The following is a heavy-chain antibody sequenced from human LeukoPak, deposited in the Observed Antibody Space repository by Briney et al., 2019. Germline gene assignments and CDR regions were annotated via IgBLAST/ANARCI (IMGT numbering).Heavy chain of an antibody. J-gene: IGHJ4*02. CDR2: IYSGGST. CDR1: GFTVSSNY. CDR3: ASVSPYYYDSSGYGSPDY. Sequence: QPGGSLRLSCAASGFTVSSNYMSWVRQAPGKGLEWVSVIYSGGSTYYADSVKGRFTISRDNSKNTLYLQMNSLRAEDTAVYYCASVSPYYYDSSGYGSPDYWGQGTLVTVSS. D-gene: IGHD3-22*01. V-gene: IGHV3-66*01.